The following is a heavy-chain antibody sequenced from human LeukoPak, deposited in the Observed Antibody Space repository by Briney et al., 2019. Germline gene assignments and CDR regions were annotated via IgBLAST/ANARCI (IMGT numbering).Heavy chain of an antibody. J-gene: IGHJ4*02. V-gene: IGHV1-24*01. Sequence: ASVKVSCTVSGYNSNELSMHWVRQAPGKGLEWMGGFDPEDGERIYAQKFQGRITLTEDTSTDIAYMGLSSLRSEDTAVYYCATADPRLYTIRYFEYWGQGTLVTVSS. CDR3: ATADPRLYTIRYFEY. CDR2: FDPEDGER. D-gene: IGHD3-9*01. CDR1: GYNSNELS.